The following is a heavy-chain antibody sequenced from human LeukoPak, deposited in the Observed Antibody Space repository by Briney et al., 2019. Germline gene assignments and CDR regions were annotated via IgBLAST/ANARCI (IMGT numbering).Heavy chain of an antibody. D-gene: IGHD1-26*01. CDR3: ATGILSGSRFDY. CDR2: IRYDGSNK. V-gene: IGHV3-30*02. CDR1: GFTFSSYG. Sequence: GGSLRLSCAASGFTFSSYGMHWVRQAPGKGLEWVAFIRYDGSNKYYADSVKGRFTISRDNSKNTLYLQMNSLRTEDTAVYYCATGILSGSRFDYWGQGTLVTVSS. J-gene: IGHJ4*02.